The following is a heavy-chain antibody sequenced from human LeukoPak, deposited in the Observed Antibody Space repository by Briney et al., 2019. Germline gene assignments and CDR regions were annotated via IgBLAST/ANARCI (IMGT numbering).Heavy chain of an antibody. CDR1: GFTVSGNY. V-gene: IGHV3-66*01. CDR2: TYGDGST. Sequence: GGSLRLSCAASGFTVSGNYMTWVRQAPGKGLEWVSVTYGDGSTSYADSVKDRFTISRDISKNTFFLQMNNLRAEDTAVYYCARTLIEYSVSSCYFDYWGQGTLVTVSS. CDR3: ARTLIEYSVSSCYFDY. D-gene: IGHD6-6*01. J-gene: IGHJ4*02.